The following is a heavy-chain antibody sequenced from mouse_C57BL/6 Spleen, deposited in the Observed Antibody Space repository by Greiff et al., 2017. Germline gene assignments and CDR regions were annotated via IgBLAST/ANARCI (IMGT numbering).Heavy chain of an antibody. CDR1: GYSFTDYN. CDR3: AREVYGNYGGLFDY. D-gene: IGHD2-10*02. J-gene: IGHJ2*01. CDR2: INPNYGTT. V-gene: IGHV1-39*01. Sequence: LVEPGASVKISCKASGYSFTDYNMNWVKQSNGKSLEWIGVINPNYGTTSYNQKFKGKATLTVDQSSSTAYMQLNSLTSEDSAVYYCAREVYGNYGGLFDYWGQGTTLTVSS.